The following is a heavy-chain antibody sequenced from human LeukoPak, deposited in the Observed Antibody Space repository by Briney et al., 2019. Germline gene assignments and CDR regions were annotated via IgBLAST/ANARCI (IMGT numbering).Heavy chain of an antibody. D-gene: IGHD3-16*02. V-gene: IGHV3-23*01. CDR2: ISGSGGST. Sequence: GGSLRLSCAASGFTFSSYAMSWVRQAPGKGLEWVSAISGSGGSTYYADSVKGRFTISRDNSKNTLYLQMNSLRAEDTAVYYCAKDRTGGYYVWGSYRGTFFDYWGQGTLVTVSS. CDR3: AKDRTGGYYVWGSYRGTFFDY. J-gene: IGHJ4*02. CDR1: GFTFSSYA.